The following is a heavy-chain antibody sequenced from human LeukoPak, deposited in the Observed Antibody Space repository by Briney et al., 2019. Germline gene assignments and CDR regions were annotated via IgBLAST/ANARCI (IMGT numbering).Heavy chain of an antibody. CDR3: AKVQYDDYRSNYFFDY. CDR1: GFTFSSYA. V-gene: IGHV3-23*01. Sequence: GGSLRLSCAASGFTFSSYAMSWVRQAPGKGLEWVSAISGSDGSTYYTDSVKGRFTISRDNSKNTLYLQMNSLRAEDTAVYYCAKVQYDDYRSNYFFDYWGQGTLVTVSS. CDR2: ISGSDGST. J-gene: IGHJ4*02. D-gene: IGHD4-17*01.